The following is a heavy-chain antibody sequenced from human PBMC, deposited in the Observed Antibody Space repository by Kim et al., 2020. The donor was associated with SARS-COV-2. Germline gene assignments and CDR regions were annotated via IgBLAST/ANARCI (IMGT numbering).Heavy chain of an antibody. CDR1: GFTFSSYA. Sequence: GGSLRLSCAASGFTFSSYAMSWVRQAPGKGLEWVSAISGSGGSTYYADSVKGRFTISRDNSKNTLYLQMNSLRAEDTAVYYCAKEASRDIVVVTAIGIPALHFDYWGQGTLVTVSS. J-gene: IGHJ4*02. CDR3: AKEASRDIVVVTAIGIPALHFDY. V-gene: IGHV3-23*01. CDR2: ISGSGGST. D-gene: IGHD2-21*02.